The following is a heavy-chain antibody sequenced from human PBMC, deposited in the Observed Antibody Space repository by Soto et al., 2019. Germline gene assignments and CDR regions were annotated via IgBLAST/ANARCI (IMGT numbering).Heavy chain of an antibody. Sequence: ASVKVSCKASGYTFTSYAMHWVRQAPGQRLEWMGWINAGNGNTKYSQKFQGRVTITRDTSAGTAYMELSSLRSEDTAVYYCARDTVVTLGYYYYGMDVWGQGTTVTVSS. D-gene: IGHD2-21*02. J-gene: IGHJ6*02. CDR1: GYTFTSYA. CDR3: ARDTVVTLGYYYYGMDV. CDR2: INAGNGNT. V-gene: IGHV1-3*01.